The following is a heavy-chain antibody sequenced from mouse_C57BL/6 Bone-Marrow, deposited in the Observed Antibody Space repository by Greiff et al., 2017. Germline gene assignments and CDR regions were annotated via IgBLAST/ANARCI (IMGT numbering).Heavy chain of an antibody. CDR2: IRSESGNYAT. CDR1: GFTFNTYA. D-gene: IGHD2-5*01. J-gene: IGHJ1*03. CDR3: VRGDSNYSPGYFDV. V-gene: IGHV10-3*01. Sequence: EVKLVESGGGLVQPKGSLTLSCAASGFTFNTYAMHWVRQAPGKGLEWVARIRSESGNYATYYADAVKGRFTISRDDSQSRLYLQMNNLKTEYTAMYYWVRGDSNYSPGYFDVWSRGTTVTVSS.